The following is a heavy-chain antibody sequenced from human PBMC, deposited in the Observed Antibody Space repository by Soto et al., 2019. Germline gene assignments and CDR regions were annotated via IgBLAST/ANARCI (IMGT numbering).Heavy chain of an antibody. CDR3: ARDGREASGMDV. CDR1: GGSISSHY. Sequence: SETLSLTCTVSGGSISSHYWIWVRQAPGKGLEWIGHIYYRGSTSYNPSLRSRSTISVDTSNNQFSLKLNSVTTADTAVYYCARDGREASGMDVWGQGTKVTVSS. J-gene: IGHJ6*02. CDR2: IYYRGST. D-gene: IGHD1-26*01. V-gene: IGHV4-59*11.